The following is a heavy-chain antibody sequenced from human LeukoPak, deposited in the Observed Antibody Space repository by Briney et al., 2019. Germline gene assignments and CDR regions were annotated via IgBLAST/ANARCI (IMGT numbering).Heavy chain of an antibody. Sequence: PGGSLRLSCAASGLSFDDYAMHWVRQAPGKGLEWVSLISGDGITYYADSATGRFTISRDNSKNSLYLQMNSLRREDTALYYCVKELTAATIPTFFDYWGQGTLVTVST. D-gene: IGHD5-12*01. V-gene: IGHV3-43*02. CDR2: ISGDGIT. CDR3: VKELTAATIPTFFDY. CDR1: GLSFDDYA. J-gene: IGHJ4*02.